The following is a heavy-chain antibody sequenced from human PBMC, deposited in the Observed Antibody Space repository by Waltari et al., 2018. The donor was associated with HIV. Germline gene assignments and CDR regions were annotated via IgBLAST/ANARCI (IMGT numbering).Heavy chain of an antibody. J-gene: IGHJ2*01. CDR3: AVGGGAIGPL. Sequence: EAELEESVGRLVQPGESLRLSCTAQGRGKHWMTWGRKAPGKGLQWGANKNEKEKKKNYLKSVKDRFIVFRENARNNLFLQVRNGGVEDSGVYYWAVGGGAIGPLWGRGTLVTVST. CDR1: GRGKHW. CDR2: KNEKEKKK. D-gene: IGHD3-16*01. V-gene: IGHV3-7*01.